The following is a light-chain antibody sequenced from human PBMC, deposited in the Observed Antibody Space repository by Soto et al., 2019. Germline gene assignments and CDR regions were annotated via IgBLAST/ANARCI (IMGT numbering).Light chain of an antibody. J-gene: IGLJ3*02. V-gene: IGLV1-51*02. CDR2: ENN. CDR1: SSNIGNNY. CDR3: GTWDRNLRV. Sequence: QSALTQPPSVSAAPGQKVTISCSGSSSNIGNNYVSWYQQLPGTAPKLLIYENNKRPSGIPDRFSGSKSGTSATLGITGLQTGDEADYYCGTWDRNLRVFGGGTKLTVL.